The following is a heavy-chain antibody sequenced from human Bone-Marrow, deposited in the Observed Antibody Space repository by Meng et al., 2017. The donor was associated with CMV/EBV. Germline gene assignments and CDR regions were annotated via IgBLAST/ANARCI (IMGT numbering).Heavy chain of an antibody. V-gene: IGHV3-66*02. CDR1: GFTVTSNY. CDR3: ARDQVGQDVHY. CDR2: IYSGGTT. J-gene: IGHJ4*02. Sequence: GESLKISCAASGFTVTSNYMTWVRLTPGKRLEWVSLIYSGGTTYYADSVKGRSTISSDNSKNTLYLQMNRLRADDTGVYYCARDQVGQDVHYRGQGSLVTVSS. D-gene: IGHD2-15*01.